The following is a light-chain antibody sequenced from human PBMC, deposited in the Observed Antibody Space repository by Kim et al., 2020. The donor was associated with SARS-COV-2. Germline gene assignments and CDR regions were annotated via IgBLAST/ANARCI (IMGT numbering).Light chain of an antibody. Sequence: LRQTVRLTCQGDSLRSYYATWYQPKPRPAPVLVIYGRNSRPSGLPDRFSGSASGNTASLTISGTQAEDEADFYCQSRDSGGKVVFGGGTQLTVL. CDR3: QSRDSGGKVV. J-gene: IGLJ2*01. CDR2: GRN. V-gene: IGLV3-19*01. CDR1: SLRSYY.